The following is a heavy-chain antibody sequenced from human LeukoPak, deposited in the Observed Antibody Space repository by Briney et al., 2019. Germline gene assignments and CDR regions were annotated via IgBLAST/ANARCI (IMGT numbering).Heavy chain of an antibody. J-gene: IGHJ4*02. Sequence: SGGSLRLSCAASGFTFSSYWMHWVRQAPGKGLVWVSRINSDGSSTSYADSVKGRFTISRDNAKNTLSLQMNSPRADDTAVYYCARGYSGAYRIDYWGQGTLVTVSS. CDR2: INSDGSST. CDR1: GFTFSSYW. V-gene: IGHV3-74*01. D-gene: IGHD1-26*01. CDR3: ARGYSGAYRIDY.